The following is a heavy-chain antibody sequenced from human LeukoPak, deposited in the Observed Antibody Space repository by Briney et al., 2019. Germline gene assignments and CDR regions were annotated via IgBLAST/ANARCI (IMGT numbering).Heavy chain of an antibody. CDR1: GFTFSNAC. V-gene: IGHV3-15*01. J-gene: IGHJ4*02. Sequence: GGSLRLSCAASGFTFSNACVFWVRQAPGKGLEWVGRIKSKTDGGTTHYAAPVKGRFTISRDDSKNTLYLQMNSLKTEDTAVYFCTTVSFHYDSGSYDYWGQGTLVTVSS. D-gene: IGHD3-10*01. CDR3: TTVSFHYDSGSYDY. CDR2: IKSKTDGGTT.